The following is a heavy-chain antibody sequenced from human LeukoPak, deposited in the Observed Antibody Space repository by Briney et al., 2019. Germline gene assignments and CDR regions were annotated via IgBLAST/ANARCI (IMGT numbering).Heavy chain of an antibody. CDR2: INPSGTDM. CDR3: AKDREGTTFDN. V-gene: IGHV3-48*03. D-gene: IGHD1-7*01. Sequence: GGSLRLSCAASGFTFSSYEMIWVRQALGKGLEWISFINPSGTDMYYADSVKGRFTISRDNSKNTVYLQMNSLRAEDTAVYYCAKDREGTTFDNWGQGTLVTVSS. CDR1: GFTFSSYE. J-gene: IGHJ4*02.